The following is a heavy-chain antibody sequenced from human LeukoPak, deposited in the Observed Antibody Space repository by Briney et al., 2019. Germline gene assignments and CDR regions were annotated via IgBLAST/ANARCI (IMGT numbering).Heavy chain of an antibody. V-gene: IGHV4-59*01. Sequence: SETLSLTCTVSGGSISSYYWNWIRQPPGKGLEWIGYIYYSGSTNYNPFLKSRVTISVGTSKNQFSLKLSSVTAADTAVYYCATGVMYGSGSYPYYYYGMDVWGQGTTVTVSS. D-gene: IGHD3-10*01. CDR3: ATGVMYGSGSYPYYYYGMDV. CDR1: GGSISSYY. J-gene: IGHJ6*02. CDR2: IYYSGST.